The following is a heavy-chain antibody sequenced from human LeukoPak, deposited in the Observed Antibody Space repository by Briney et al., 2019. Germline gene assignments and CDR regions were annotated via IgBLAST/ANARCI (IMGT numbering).Heavy chain of an antibody. CDR2: ISSSSSTI. CDR3: ARGVYSSSWYIDYYYYGMDV. D-gene: IGHD6-13*01. V-gene: IGHV3-48*01. Sequence: PGGSLRLSCAASGFTFSSYSMNWVRQAPGKGLEWVSYISSSSSTIYYTDSVKGRFTISRDNAKNSLYLQMNSLRAEDTAVYYCARGVYSSSWYIDYYYYGMDVWGQGTTVTVSS. J-gene: IGHJ6*02. CDR1: GFTFSSYS.